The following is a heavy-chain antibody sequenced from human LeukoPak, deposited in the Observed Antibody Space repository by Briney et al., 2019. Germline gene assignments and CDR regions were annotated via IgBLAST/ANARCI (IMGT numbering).Heavy chain of an antibody. D-gene: IGHD6-19*01. V-gene: IGHV4-59*01. CDR1: GGSISSYY. J-gene: IGHJ4*02. CDR3: ARDSGPRFDY. Sequence: PSETLSLTCTVAGGSISSYYWSWIRQPPGKGLEWMGYIYYSGSTNYNPSLKSRVTISVDTSKNQFSLKVSSVTAADTAVYYCARDSGPRFDYWGQGTLVTVSS. CDR2: IYYSGST.